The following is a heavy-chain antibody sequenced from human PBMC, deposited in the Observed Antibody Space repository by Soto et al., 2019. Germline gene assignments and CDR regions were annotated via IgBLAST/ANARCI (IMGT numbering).Heavy chain of an antibody. CDR3: ASTYSNYAYYYYMDV. CDR2: IWYDGSNK. J-gene: IGHJ6*03. V-gene: IGHV3-33*01. CDR1: GFTFSSYG. D-gene: IGHD4-4*01. Sequence: QVQLVESGGGVVQPGRSLRLFCAASGFTFSSYGMHWVRQAPGKGLEWVAVIWYDGSNKYYADSVKGRFTISRDNSKNTLYLQMNSLRAEDTAVYYCASTYSNYAYYYYMDVWGKGTTVTVSS.